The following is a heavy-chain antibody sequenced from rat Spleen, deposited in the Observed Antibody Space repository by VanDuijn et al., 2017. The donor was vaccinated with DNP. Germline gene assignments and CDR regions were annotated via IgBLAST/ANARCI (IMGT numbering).Heavy chain of an antibody. CDR3: ATDYYSSSYYAMDA. CDR1: GFTFSDYY. Sequence: EVQLVESGGGLVQPGRSLKLSCAASGFTFSDYYMAWVRQAPTKGLEWVASISYDGGSTYYRDSVKGRFTISRDNAKNTQYLQMDSLRSEDTATYYCATDYYSSSYYAMDAWGQGTSVTVSS. J-gene: IGHJ4*01. D-gene: IGHD1-2*01. V-gene: IGHV5-20*01. CDR2: ISYDGGST.